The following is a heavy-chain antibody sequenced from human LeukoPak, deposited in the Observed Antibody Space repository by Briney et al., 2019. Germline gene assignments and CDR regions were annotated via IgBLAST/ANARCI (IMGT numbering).Heavy chain of an antibody. J-gene: IGHJ4*02. Sequence: SETLSLTCTVSGGSISSSSYYWGWIRQPPGKGLEWIGSIYYSGSTYYDPSLKSRVTISVDTSKNQFSLKLSSVTAADMAVYYCARQGSGYFDYWGQGTLVTVSS. D-gene: IGHD3-10*01. CDR1: GGSISSSSYY. V-gene: IGHV4-39*01. CDR3: ARQGSGYFDY. CDR2: IYYSGST.